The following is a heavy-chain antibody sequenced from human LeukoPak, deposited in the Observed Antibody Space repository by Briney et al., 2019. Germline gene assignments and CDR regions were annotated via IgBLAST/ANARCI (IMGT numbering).Heavy chain of an antibody. CDR2: IYHSGST. CDR1: GYSISSGYY. D-gene: IGHD3-10*01. CDR3: ARGVTMVREAAYFDY. V-gene: IGHV4-38-2*01. Sequence: SETLSLTCAVSGYSISSGYYWGWIRQPPGKGLEWIGSIYHSGSTYYNPSLKSRVTISVDTSKNQFSLKLSSVTAADTAVYYCARGVTMVREAAYFDYWGQGTLVTVSS. J-gene: IGHJ4*02.